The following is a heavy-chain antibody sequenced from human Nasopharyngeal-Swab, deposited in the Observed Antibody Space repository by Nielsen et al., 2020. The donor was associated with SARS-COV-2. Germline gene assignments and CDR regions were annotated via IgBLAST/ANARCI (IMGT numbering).Heavy chain of an antibody. CDR3: ARSGTTKYGLDV. CDR2: VYTSGSP. CDR1: GGSISGYF. J-gene: IGHJ6*01. D-gene: IGHD1-1*01. V-gene: IGHV4-4*07. Sequence: SETLSLTCSVSGGSISGYFLSWIRQPAGEGLEWIGRVYTSGSPNYNPSLKSRVPISIDMSKKQFSLELRSVTAADTAFYYCARSGTTKYGLDVWGQGTTVIVSS.